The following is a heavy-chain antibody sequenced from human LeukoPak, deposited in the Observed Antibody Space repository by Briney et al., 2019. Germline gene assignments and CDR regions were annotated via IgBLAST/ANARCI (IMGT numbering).Heavy chain of an antibody. CDR2: ISSSSSTI. CDR1: GFTFSSYS. V-gene: IGHV3-48*02. D-gene: IGHD1-26*01. J-gene: IGHJ3*02. CDR3: ARMSGTYYYSFDI. Sequence: GGSLRLSCAASGFTFSSYSMNWVRQAPGKGLEWVSSISSSSSTIYYADSVKGRFTISRDNAKNSLYLQMNSLRDGDTAVYYCARMSGTYYYSFDIWGQGTMVTVSS.